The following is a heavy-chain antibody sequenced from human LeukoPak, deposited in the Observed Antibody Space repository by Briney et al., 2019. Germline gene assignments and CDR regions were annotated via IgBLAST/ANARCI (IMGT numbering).Heavy chain of an antibody. CDR2: IYHSGST. CDR1: GGSISSGGYS. D-gene: IGHD3-22*01. Sequence: SETLSLTCAVSGGSISSGGYSWSWIRQPPGKGLEWIGYIYHSGSTYYNPSLKSRVTTLVDRSKNQFSLKLSSVTAADTAVYYCASHYYDSSGYYFDYWGQGTLVTVSS. CDR3: ASHYYDSSGYYFDY. J-gene: IGHJ4*02. V-gene: IGHV4-30-2*01.